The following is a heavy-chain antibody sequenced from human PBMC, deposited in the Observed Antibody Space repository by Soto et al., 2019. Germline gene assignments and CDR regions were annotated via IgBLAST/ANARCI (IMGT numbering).Heavy chain of an antibody. CDR1: GFTFSSYA. V-gene: IGHV3-23*01. Sequence: PGGSLRLSCAASGFTFSSYAMSWVRQAPGNGLEWVSAISGSGGSTYYADSVKGRFTISRDNSKNTLYLQMNSLRAEDTAVYYCAKDQVVAGSQTLYYFDYWGQGTLVTVSS. J-gene: IGHJ4*02. CDR2: ISGSGGST. CDR3: AKDQVVAGSQTLYYFDY. D-gene: IGHD6-19*01.